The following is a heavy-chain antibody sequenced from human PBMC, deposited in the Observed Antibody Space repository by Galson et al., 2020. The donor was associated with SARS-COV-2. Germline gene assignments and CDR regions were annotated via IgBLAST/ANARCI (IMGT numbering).Heavy chain of an antibody. Sequence: SETLSLTCTVSGGSISSYYWSWIRQPPGKGLEWIGYIYYSGSTNYNPSLKSRVTISVDTSKNQFSLKLSSVTAADTAVYYCARENYYDSSGYYYPNAFDIWGQGTMVTVSS. CDR3: ARENYYDSSGYYYPNAFDI. V-gene: IGHV4-59*01. CDR2: IYYSGST. D-gene: IGHD3-22*01. CDR1: GGSISSYY. J-gene: IGHJ3*02.